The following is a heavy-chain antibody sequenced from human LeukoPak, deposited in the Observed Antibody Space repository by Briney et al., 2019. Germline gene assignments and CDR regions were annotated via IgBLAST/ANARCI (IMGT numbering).Heavy chain of an antibody. D-gene: IGHD4-23*01. Sequence: GGSLRLSCAVSRFTFSSYWKSWVRQAPGKGLEWVASIKQDGSEKYYVDSVKGRFTISRDNAKNSLYLQMNSLRAEDTAVYYCARVWQPYSGGCLDYWGQGTLVTVTS. CDR2: IKQDGSEK. V-gene: IGHV3-7*01. CDR1: RFTFSSYW. J-gene: IGHJ4*02. CDR3: ARVWQPYSGGCLDY.